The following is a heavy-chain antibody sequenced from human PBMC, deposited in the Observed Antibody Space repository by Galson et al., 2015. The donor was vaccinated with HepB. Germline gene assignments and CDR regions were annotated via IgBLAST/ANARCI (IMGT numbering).Heavy chain of an antibody. CDR3: AKVPPLDYYGMDV. CDR1: GFTFSSYA. CDR2: ISGSGGST. Sequence: SLRLSCAASGFTFSSYAMSWVRQAPGKGLEWVSAISGSGGSTYYADSVKGRFTISRDNSKNTLYLQMNSLRAEDTAVYYRAKVPPLDYYGMDVWGQGTTVTVSS. J-gene: IGHJ6*02. V-gene: IGHV3-23*01.